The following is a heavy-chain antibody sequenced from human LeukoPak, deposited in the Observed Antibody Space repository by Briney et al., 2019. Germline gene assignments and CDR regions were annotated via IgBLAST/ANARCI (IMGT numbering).Heavy chain of an antibody. CDR2: IGSKAYRGTT. CDR3: TRGPIQLWMHNAMDV. V-gene: IGHV3-49*04. J-gene: IGHJ6*02. CDR1: GFTFGDHA. D-gene: IGHD5-18*01. Sequence: PGGSLRLSCITSGFTFGDHAMSWVRQAPGKGLEWVGFIGSKAYRGTTEYAASVKDRFIISRDDSRSIAYLQMNSLRTEDTALYYCTRGPIQLWMHNAMDVWGQGTMVTVSS.